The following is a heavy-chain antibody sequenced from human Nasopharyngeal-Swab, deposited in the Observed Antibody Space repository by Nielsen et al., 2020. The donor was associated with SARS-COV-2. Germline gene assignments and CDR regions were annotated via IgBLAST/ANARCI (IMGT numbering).Heavy chain of an antibody. J-gene: IGHJ6*03. CDR2: IYYGGST. CDR3: ARVRYGDSTGYYYYYMDV. D-gene: IGHD4-17*01. Sequence: SETLSLTCTVSGGSVSSGSYYWSWIRQPPGKGLEWIGYIYYGGSTNYNPSLKSRVTISVDTSKNQFSLKLSSVTAADTAVYYCARVRYGDSTGYYYYYMDVWGKGTTVTVSS. CDR1: GGSVSSGSYY. V-gene: IGHV4-61*01.